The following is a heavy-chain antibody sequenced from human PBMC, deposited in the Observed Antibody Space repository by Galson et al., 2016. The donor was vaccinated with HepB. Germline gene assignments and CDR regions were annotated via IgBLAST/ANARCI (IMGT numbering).Heavy chain of an antibody. CDR2: INPSGGAT. CDR3: ARDWGRNYYGSGSYCPPLDY. CDR1: GYTFSSNY. J-gene: IGHJ4*02. D-gene: IGHD3-10*01. Sequence: SVKVSCKASGYTFSSNYLHWVRQAPGQGLEWMGMINPSGGATSYAQKFEGRVTVTTDASTGTFYMELRSLRSEDTALNFCARDWGRNYYGSGSYCPPLDYWGQGTLVTVSS. V-gene: IGHV1-46*01.